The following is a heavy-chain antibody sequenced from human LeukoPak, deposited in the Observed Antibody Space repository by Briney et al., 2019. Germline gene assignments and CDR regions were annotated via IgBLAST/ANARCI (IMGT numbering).Heavy chain of an antibody. CDR2: INNSRST. V-gene: IGHV4-59*01. J-gene: IGHJ3*02. CDR1: GGSISSYY. D-gene: IGHD6-19*01. Sequence: SETLSLTCSVSGGSISSYYWSWIRQPPGKGLDWIGYINNSRSTNYNPSLKSRLTISIDTSKNQFSLRLTSVTAADTAVYYCASLSGVSGAFDIWGQGTVVTVSS. CDR3: ASLSGVSGAFDI.